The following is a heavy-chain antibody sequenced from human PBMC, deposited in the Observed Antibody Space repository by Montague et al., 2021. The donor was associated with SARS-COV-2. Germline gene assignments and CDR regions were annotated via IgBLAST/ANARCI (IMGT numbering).Heavy chain of an antibody. V-gene: IGHV4-34*01. D-gene: IGHD2-2*02. CDR2: ISQSGNT. Sequence: SETLSLTCAVFGESFSRYYWSWIRQPPGKGLEWIGEISQSGNTKYNPSLQSRVSMSFDTSRNQFSLKVSSVTAADTAIYYCARLGDGIVPSPILGLGPYYSFYYIDVWGKGTTVTVSS. CDR3: ARLGDGIVPSPILGLGPYYSFYYIDV. CDR1: GESFSRYY. J-gene: IGHJ6*03.